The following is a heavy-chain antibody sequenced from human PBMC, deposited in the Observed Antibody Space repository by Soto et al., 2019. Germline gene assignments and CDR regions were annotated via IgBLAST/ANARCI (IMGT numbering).Heavy chain of an antibody. D-gene: IGHD1-26*01. J-gene: IGHJ4*02. CDR1: GGTFSSYA. V-gene: IGHV1-69*01. CDR3: AGEGVGATPEGYYFDY. Sequence: QVQLVQSGAEVKKPGSSVKVSCKASGGTFSSYAISWVRQAPGQGIEWTGGIIPIFGTANYAQKFQGRVTITADESTRTAYMELSSLRSEDTAVYYCAGEGVGATPEGYYFDYWGQGTLVTVSS. CDR2: IIPIFGTA.